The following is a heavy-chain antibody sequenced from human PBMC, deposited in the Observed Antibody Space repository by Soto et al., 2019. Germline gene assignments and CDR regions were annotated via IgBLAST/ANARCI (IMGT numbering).Heavy chain of an antibody. J-gene: IGHJ6*03. Sequence: SETLSLTCAVYGGSFSGYYWSWIRQPPGKGLEWIGEINHSGSTNYNPSLKSRVTISVDTSKNQFSLKLSSVTAADTAVYYCARGRVSKTYYYYIDVWGKGTTVTVSS. D-gene: IGHD4-4*01. V-gene: IGHV4-34*01. CDR1: GGSFSGYY. CDR2: INHSGST. CDR3: ARGRVSKTYYYYIDV.